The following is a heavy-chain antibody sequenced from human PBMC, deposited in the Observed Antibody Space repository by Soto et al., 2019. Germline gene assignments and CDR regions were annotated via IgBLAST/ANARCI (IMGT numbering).Heavy chain of an antibody. CDR3: ARDRHITIFGVVMTPNYYGMDV. CDR1: GFTFSSYS. D-gene: IGHD3-3*01. Sequence: GGSLRLSCAASGFTFSSYSMNWVRQAPGKGLEWVSSISSSSSYIYYADSVKGRFTISRDNAKNSLYLQLNSLRAEDTAVYYCARDRHITIFGVVMTPNYYGMDVWGQGTTVTVSS. J-gene: IGHJ6*02. V-gene: IGHV3-21*01. CDR2: ISSSSSYI.